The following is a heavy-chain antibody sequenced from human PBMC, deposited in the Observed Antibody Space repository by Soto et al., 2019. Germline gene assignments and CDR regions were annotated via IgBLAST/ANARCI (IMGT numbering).Heavy chain of an antibody. CDR1: GYNITGNY. CDR2: INPKSGGT. CDR3: ARGLHIDFDF. V-gene: IGHV1-2*04. J-gene: IGHJ4*02. Sequence: ASVKVSCKACGYNITGNYRHWGRQAPGQKKEWMGWINPKSGGTNYAQKFQGWVPMTRDTSISTAYMELSRLSSDDTSVYSCARGLHIDFDFWGQGIQVTVSS. D-gene: IGHD3-10*01.